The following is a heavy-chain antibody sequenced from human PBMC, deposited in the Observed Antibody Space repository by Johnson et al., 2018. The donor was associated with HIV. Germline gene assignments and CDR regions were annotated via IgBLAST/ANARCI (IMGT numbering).Heavy chain of an antibody. CDR2: ISNSGDGT. D-gene: IGHD3-10*01. V-gene: IGHV3-23*04. Sequence: EVQLVESGGGLVQPGGSLRLSCEASGFIVSSYWMSWVRQAPGKGLEWVSSISNSGDGTYYADSVKGRFTISRDNSKNTLFVQMNSLRAEDTAVYYCANLAYGSGTYWGSDASDIWGQGTLVTVSS. CDR1: GFIVSSYW. CDR3: ANLAYGSGTYWGSDASDI. J-gene: IGHJ3*02.